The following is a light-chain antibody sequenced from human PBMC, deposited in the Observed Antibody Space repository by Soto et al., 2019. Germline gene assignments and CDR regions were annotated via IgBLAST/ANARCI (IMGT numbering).Light chain of an antibody. Sequence: QSALTQPASVSGSPGQSITISCTGTSSGVGGYNYVSWYQQQPGKAPKFMIYDVTNRPSGVSNRFSGSKSGNTASLTISGLQAEDEADYYCCSYTTSNTRQIVFGTGTKVTVL. CDR3: CSYTTSNTRQIV. V-gene: IGLV2-14*01. J-gene: IGLJ1*01. CDR2: DVT. CDR1: SSGVGGYNY.